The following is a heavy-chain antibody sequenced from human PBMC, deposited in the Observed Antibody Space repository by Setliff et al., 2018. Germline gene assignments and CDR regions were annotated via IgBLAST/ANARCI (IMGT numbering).Heavy chain of an antibody. Sequence: SVKVSCKASGGTFSTYGITWVRQVPGQGLEWVGGIMPIFGTINYAQKFQGRVTITADESTSTVYMELSSLRSDDTALYYCAREEGYYYDSTDYYYYLDVWGKGTTVTVSS. J-gene: IGHJ6*03. D-gene: IGHD3-22*01. CDR2: IMPIFGTI. V-gene: IGHV1-69*13. CDR3: AREEGYYYDSTDYYYYLDV. CDR1: GGTFSTYG.